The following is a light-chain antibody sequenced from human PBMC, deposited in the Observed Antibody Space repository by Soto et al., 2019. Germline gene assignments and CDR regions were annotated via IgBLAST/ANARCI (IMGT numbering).Light chain of an antibody. CDR2: GAS. Sequence: EIVMTQSPATLSVSPGERATLSCRASQSVNSKLAWYQQKPGQAPRLLIYGASSRATGIPDRFSGSGSGTDFTLTINRLEPEDFAVYYCQQYNNWPPWTFGQGTKVDI. V-gene: IGKV3D-15*01. CDR3: QQYNNWPPWT. CDR1: QSVNSK. J-gene: IGKJ1*01.